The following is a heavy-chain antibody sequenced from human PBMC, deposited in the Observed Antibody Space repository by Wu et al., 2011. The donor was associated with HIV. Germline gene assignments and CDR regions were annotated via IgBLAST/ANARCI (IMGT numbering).Heavy chain of an antibody. CDR3: ARGRLEMAYNYPANY. Sequence: QVQLVQSGAEVKKPGASVKVSCKASGYTFSTSGVSWVRQAPGQGLEWMGWISTYSGDTKYAQRLQGRVSMTTDTPANIAYMELRSLRSEDTAVYYCARGRLEMAYNYPANYWGQGTLVTVSS. V-gene: IGHV1-18*01. CDR1: GYTFSTSG. D-gene: IGHD5-24*01. CDR2: ISTYSGDT. J-gene: IGHJ4*02.